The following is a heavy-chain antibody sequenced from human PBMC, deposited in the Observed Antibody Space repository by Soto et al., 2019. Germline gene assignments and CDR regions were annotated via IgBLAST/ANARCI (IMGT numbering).Heavy chain of an antibody. D-gene: IGHD2-15*01. J-gene: IGHJ6*02. V-gene: IGHV1-69*01. CDR1: GGTFSSYA. Sequence: QVQLVQSGAEVKKPGSSVKVSCKASGGTFSSYAISWVRQAPGQGLEWMGGIIPIFGTANYAQKFQGRVRITADESTSTGYMELSSLRSEDTAVYYCARFRYCSGGSCYSPIYYYYGMDVWGQGTTVTVSS. CDR2: IIPIFGTA. CDR3: ARFRYCSGGSCYSPIYYYYGMDV.